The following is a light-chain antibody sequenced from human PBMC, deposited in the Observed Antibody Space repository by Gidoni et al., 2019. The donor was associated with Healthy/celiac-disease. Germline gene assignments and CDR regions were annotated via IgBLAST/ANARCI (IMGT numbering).Light chain of an antibody. CDR1: QSISSY. V-gene: IGKV1-39*01. CDR2: AAS. Sequence: DIQMTQSPSSLSASVGDRVTITCRASQSISSYFNWYQQKPGKAPKLLIYAASSLQSGVPSRFSGSGSGTDFTLTISSLQPEDFATYYCQQSYSTVALTFGGGTKVEIK. J-gene: IGKJ4*01. CDR3: QQSYSTVALT.